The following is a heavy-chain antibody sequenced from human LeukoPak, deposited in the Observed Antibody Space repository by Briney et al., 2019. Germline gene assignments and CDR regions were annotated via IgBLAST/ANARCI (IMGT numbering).Heavy chain of an antibody. Sequence: KTSETLSLTCTVSGGSVSSGSYYWSWTRQPPGKGLEWIGYIYYSGSTNYNPSLKSRVTISVDTSKNQFSLRLGSVTAADTAVYYCAREGRDGYSYGVDVWGQGTTVTVSS. CDR3: AREGRDGYSYGVDV. V-gene: IGHV4-61*01. CDR1: GGSVSSGSYY. CDR2: IYYSGST. D-gene: IGHD5-24*01. J-gene: IGHJ6*02.